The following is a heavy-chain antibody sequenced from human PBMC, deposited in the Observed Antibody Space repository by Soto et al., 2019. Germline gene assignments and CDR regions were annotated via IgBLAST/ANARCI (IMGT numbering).Heavy chain of an antibody. V-gene: IGHV3-30-3*01. CDR3: ARDTYYYGSDYSYYGMDV. J-gene: IGHJ6*02. D-gene: IGHD3-10*01. Sequence: QVQLVESGGGVVQPGRSLRLSCAASGFTFSSSAMHWVRQAPGKGLEWVAVISYDGSNKYHADSVKGRFTISRDNSKNTLYLQMNSLRAEDTAVYYCARDTYYYGSDYSYYGMDVWGQGTTVTVSS. CDR1: GFTFSSSA. CDR2: ISYDGSNK.